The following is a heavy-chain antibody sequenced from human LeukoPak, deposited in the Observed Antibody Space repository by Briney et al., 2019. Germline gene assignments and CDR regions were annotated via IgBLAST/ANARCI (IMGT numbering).Heavy chain of an antibody. CDR3: ARQYGGNYPYFDY. V-gene: IGHV1-69*05. Sequence: GSSVKVSCKASGGTFSSYAISWVRQAPGQGLEWMGGIIPIFGTANYAQKFQGRVTITTDESTSTAHMELSSLRSEDTAVYYCARQYGGNYPYFDYWGQGTLVTVSS. D-gene: IGHD4-23*01. CDR2: IIPIFGTA. J-gene: IGHJ4*02. CDR1: GGTFSSYA.